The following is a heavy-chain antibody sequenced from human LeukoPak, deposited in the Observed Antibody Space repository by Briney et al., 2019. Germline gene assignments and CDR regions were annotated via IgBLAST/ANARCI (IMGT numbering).Heavy chain of an antibody. CDR1: GFTFSDYY. D-gene: IGHD2-15*01. CDR3: ARETVCSGGSCYYEFDY. Sequence: PGGSLRLSCAASGFTFSDYYMSWIRQAPGKGLEWVSYISSSGSTIYYADSVKGRFTISRDNAKNSLYLQMSSLRAEDTAVYYCARETVCSGGSCYYEFDYWGQGTLVTVSS. J-gene: IGHJ4*02. CDR2: ISSSGSTI. V-gene: IGHV3-11*01.